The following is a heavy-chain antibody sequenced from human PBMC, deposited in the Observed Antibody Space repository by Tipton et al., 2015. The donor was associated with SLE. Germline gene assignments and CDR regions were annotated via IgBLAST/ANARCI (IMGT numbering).Heavy chain of an antibody. CDR2: IYYSGST. CDR1: GGSISSHY. J-gene: IGHJ4*02. V-gene: IGHV4-59*11. Sequence: TLSLTCTVSGGSISSHYWSWIRQPPGKGLEWIGYIYYSGSTNYNPSLKSRVTISVDTSKNQFSLKLSSVTAADTAVYYCARGYSNYGDYWGQGTLVTVSS. D-gene: IGHD4-11*01. CDR3: ARGYSNYGDY.